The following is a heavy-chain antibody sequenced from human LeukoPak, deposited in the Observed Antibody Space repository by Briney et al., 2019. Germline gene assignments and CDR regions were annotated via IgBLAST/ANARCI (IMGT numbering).Heavy chain of an antibody. CDR3: AREQSGTRGWYTVDY. CDR2: IRPDGDRT. CDR1: GFTFSTYA. V-gene: IGHV3-23*01. D-gene: IGHD6-19*01. Sequence: GGSLRLSWAASGFTFSTYAITWVRQGPGKGLEWVSAIRPDGDRTYYANSVGGRFTISRDNSKDTVYLQINGLRVEDTAVYYCAREQSGTRGWYTVDYWGQGTLVTVSS. J-gene: IGHJ4*02.